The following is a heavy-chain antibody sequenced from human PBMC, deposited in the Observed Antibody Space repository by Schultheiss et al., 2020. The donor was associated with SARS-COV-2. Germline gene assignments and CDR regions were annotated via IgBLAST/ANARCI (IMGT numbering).Heavy chain of an antibody. CDR3: ARVFLAEVSSSWYGEGGNWFDP. Sequence: SETLSLTCTVSGGSISSYYWSWIRQPPGKGLEWIGEINHSGSTNYNPSLKSRVTISVDTSKNQFSLKLSSVTAADTAVYYCARVFLAEVSSSWYGEGGNWFDPWGQGTLVTVSS. D-gene: IGHD6-13*01. V-gene: IGHV4-34*01. CDR1: GGSISSYY. CDR2: INHSGST. J-gene: IGHJ5*02.